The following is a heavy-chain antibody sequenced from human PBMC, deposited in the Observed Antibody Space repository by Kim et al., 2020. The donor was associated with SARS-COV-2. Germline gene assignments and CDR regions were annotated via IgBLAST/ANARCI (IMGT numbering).Heavy chain of an antibody. V-gene: IGHV4-59*01. CDR1: GAAISNFY. CDR2: ISNSGKT. D-gene: IGHD3-22*01. J-gene: IGHJ4*02. Sequence: SETLSLTCTVSGAAISNFYWSWIRQSPGKGLEWIAYISNSGKTNYRPSLKSRVTISVDTSKNQFSLRLDSVTAADTAVYYCARSHYYNDSIGYHAEPYLDFWGQGILVTVAS. CDR3: ARSHYYNDSIGYHAEPYLDF.